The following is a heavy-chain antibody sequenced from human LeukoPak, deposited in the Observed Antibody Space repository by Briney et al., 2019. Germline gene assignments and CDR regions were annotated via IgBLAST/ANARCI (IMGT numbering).Heavy chain of an antibody. D-gene: IGHD6-19*01. CDR2: INPNSGGT. J-gene: IGHJ4*02. Sequence: ASVKVSCKASGYTFTGYYMHWVRQAPGQGLEWMGWINPNSGGTNYAQKFQSRVTMTRDTSISTAYMELSRLRSDDTAVYYCARGRDSSGWSYFDYWGLGTLVTVSS. CDR3: ARGRDSSGWSYFDY. CDR1: GYTFTGYY. V-gene: IGHV1-2*02.